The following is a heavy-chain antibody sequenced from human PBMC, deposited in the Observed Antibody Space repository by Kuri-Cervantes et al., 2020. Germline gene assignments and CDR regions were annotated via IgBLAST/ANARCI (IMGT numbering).Heavy chain of an antibody. V-gene: IGHV3-30-3*01. D-gene: IGHD4-17*01. CDR2: ISYDGSNK. CDR1: GFTSSSYA. J-gene: IGHJ4*02. CDR3: VRDLYGAGPF. Sequence: GESLKISCAASGFTSSSYAMHWVRQAPGKGLEWVAVISYDGSNKYYADSVKGRFTISRDNAKNSLYLQMNSLRAEDTAVYYCVRDLYGAGPFWGQGTLVTVSS.